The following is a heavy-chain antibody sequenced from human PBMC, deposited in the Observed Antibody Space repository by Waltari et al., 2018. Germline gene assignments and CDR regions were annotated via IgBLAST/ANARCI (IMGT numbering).Heavy chain of an antibody. CDR3: ARASDYDYVWGRRFDY. CDR1: GGSISSGGYS. Sequence: QLQLQESGSGLVKPSQTLSLTCAVSGGSISSGGYSWSWIRQPPGKGLEWIGYIYHSGSNYYNPSLKGRVTISVDRSKNQFSLKLSSVTAADTAVYYCARASDYDYVWGRRFDYWGQGTLVTVSS. V-gene: IGHV4-30-2*01. CDR2: IYHSGSN. D-gene: IGHD3-16*01. J-gene: IGHJ4*02.